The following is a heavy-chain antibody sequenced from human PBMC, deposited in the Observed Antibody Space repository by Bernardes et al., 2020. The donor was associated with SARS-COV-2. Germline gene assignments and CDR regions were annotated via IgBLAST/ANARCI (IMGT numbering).Heavy chain of an antibody. D-gene: IGHD3-16*02. CDR3: ARDRDYVWGSYRYWHLDSFDY. Sequence: GGSLRLSCAASGFTFSSYGMHWVRQAPGKGLEWVAVIWYDGSNKYYADSVKGRFTISRDNSKNTLYLQMNSLRAEDTAVYYCARDRDYVWGSYRYWHLDSFDYWGQGTLVTVSS. CDR2: IWYDGSNK. J-gene: IGHJ4*02. CDR1: GFTFSSYG. V-gene: IGHV3-33*01.